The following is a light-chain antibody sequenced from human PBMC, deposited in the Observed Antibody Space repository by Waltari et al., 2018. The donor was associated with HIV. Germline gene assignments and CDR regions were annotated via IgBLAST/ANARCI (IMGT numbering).Light chain of an antibody. J-gene: IGLJ1*01. CDR2: DLS. CDR3: CSYAGSSTFL. V-gene: IGLV2-11*01. Sequence: SALTQPRSVSGSPGQSVTISCTGTSSDAGGYNYVSCYQRHPGKAPKLMIYDLSKRPSGVPDRFSGSKSGNTASLTISGLQAEDEADYYCCSYAGSSTFLFGTGTKVTVL. CDR1: SSDAGGYNY.